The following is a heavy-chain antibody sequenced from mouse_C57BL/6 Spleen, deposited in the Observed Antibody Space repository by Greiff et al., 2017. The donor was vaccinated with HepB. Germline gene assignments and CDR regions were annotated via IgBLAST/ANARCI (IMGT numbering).Heavy chain of an antibody. D-gene: IGHD1-1*01. Sequence: EVKVVESGGGLVQPGGSLSLSCAASGFTFTDYYMSWVRQPPGKALEWLGFIRNKANGYTTEYSASVKGRFTISRDNSQSILYLQMNALRAEDSATYYCARDYGSSYYFDYWGQGTTLTVSS. J-gene: IGHJ2*01. CDR2: IRNKANGYTT. CDR1: GFTFTDYY. V-gene: IGHV7-3*01. CDR3: ARDYGSSYYFDY.